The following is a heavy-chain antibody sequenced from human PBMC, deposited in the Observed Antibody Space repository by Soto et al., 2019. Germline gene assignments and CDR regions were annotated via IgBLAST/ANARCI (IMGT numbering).Heavy chain of an antibody. CDR3: ARRTDGSGWYAYFDY. Sequence: EVQLVQSGAEVKKHGESLKISCKGSGYSFTSYWIGWVRQMPGKGLEWMGIIYPGDSDTRYSPSFQGQVTISADKSISTAYLQWSSLKASDTAMYYCARRTDGSGWYAYFDYWGQGTLVTVSS. V-gene: IGHV5-51*01. CDR1: GYSFTSYW. D-gene: IGHD6-19*01. CDR2: IYPGDSDT. J-gene: IGHJ4*02.